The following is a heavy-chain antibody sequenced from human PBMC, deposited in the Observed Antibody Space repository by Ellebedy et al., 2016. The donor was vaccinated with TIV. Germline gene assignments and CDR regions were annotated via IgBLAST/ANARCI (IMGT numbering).Heavy chain of an antibody. CDR2: ISNTGSRT. D-gene: IGHD2-2*01. J-gene: IGHJ4*02. CDR1: GFTFSSYA. Sequence: PGGSLRLSCAASGFTFSSYAMSRVRQAPGKGLEWVSTISNTGSRTYYADSVEGRFIISRDNSKKTLYLKMNSLRAEDTAVYYCVKGRGGGSDGSTPRYYFDYWGLGTLVTVSS. CDR3: VKGRGGGSDGSTPRYYFDY. V-gene: IGHV3-23*01.